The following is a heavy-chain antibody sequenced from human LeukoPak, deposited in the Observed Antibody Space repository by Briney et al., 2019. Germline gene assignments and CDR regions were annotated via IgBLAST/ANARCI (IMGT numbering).Heavy chain of an antibody. J-gene: IGHJ4*02. V-gene: IGHV1-69*01. CDR1: GFTFSSYA. CDR3: ARRRSSGYLRLHYFDY. CDR2: IIPIFGTA. D-gene: IGHD3-22*01. Sequence: GGSLRLSCAASGFTFSSYAISWVRQAPGQGLEWMGGIIPIFGTANYAQKFQGRVTITADESTSTAYMELSSLRSEDTAVYYCARRRSSGYLRLHYFDYWGQGTLVTVSS.